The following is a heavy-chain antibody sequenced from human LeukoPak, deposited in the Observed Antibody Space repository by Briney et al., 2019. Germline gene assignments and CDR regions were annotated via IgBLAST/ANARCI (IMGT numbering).Heavy chain of an antibody. D-gene: IGHD3-22*01. J-gene: IGHJ4*02. Sequence: GGSLRLSCAASGFTFSSYGMHWLRQAPGKGLEWVAFIRYDGSNKYYADSVKGRFTISRDNSTNTLYLQMNSLRAEDTAVYYCAGIAFSVSYYYDSSGYYRELDYWGEGTLVTVSS. CDR1: GFTFSSYG. V-gene: IGHV3-30*02. CDR2: IRYDGSNK. CDR3: AGIAFSVSYYYDSSGYYRELDY.